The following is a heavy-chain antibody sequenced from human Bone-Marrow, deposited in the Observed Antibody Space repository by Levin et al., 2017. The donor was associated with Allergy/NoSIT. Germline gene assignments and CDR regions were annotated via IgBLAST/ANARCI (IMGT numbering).Heavy chain of an antibody. D-gene: IGHD3-10*02. CDR3: ARRMLKATDSYDV. V-gene: IGHV3-72*01. Sequence: AGGSLRLSCAASGFIFSDHYMDWVRQAPGQGLEWVGRIRDESHSYTTEYAASVKGRFTISRDDSKNSLYLQLNSLTTEDSAVYYCARRMLKATDSYDVWGQGTVVTVSS. CDR2: IRDESHSYTT. J-gene: IGHJ3*01. CDR1: GFIFSDHY.